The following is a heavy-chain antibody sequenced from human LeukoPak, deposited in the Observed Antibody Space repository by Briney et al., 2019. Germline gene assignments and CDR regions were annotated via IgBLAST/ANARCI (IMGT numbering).Heavy chain of an antibody. V-gene: IGHV3-33*01. D-gene: IGHD5-12*01. CDR3: ARAYSRESGYDFVFEN. CDR1: GFTLSNYG. J-gene: IGHJ4*02. Sequence: GGSLRLSCAASGFTLSNYGVHWVRQAPGKGREWVAVIRYDGSTKYYAESVKGRFTISRDNSKNTVYLEMNSLRAEDTAVYYCARAYSRESGYDFVFENWGQGTLVSVSS. CDR2: IRYDGSTK.